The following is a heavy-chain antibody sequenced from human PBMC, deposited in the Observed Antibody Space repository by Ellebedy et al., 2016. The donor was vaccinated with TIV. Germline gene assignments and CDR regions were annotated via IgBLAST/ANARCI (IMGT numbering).Heavy chain of an antibody. D-gene: IGHD3-10*01. CDR2: IYPGDSDT. V-gene: IGHV5-51*01. Sequence: GESLKISXKGSGYTFTSYWIGWVRQMPGKGLEWMGIIYPGDSDTRYSPSFQGQVTISADKSISTAYLQWSSLKASDTAMYYCARQTYYYGSGILDYDYWGQGTLVTVSS. CDR3: ARQTYYYGSGILDYDY. CDR1: GYTFTSYW. J-gene: IGHJ4*02.